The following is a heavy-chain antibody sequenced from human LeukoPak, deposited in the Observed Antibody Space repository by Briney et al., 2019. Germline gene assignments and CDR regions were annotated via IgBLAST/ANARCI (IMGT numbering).Heavy chain of an antibody. V-gene: IGHV3-7*04. Sequence: PGGSLRLSCAASGFTFSSYSMNWVRQAPGKGLEWVANIKQDGSEKYYVDSVKGRFTVSRDNAKNSLYLQMNSLRAGDTAVYFCARATTAFDYWGQGSLVTVSS. CDR3: ARATTAFDY. CDR2: IKQDGSEK. J-gene: IGHJ4*02. CDR1: GFTFSSYS. D-gene: IGHD4-17*01.